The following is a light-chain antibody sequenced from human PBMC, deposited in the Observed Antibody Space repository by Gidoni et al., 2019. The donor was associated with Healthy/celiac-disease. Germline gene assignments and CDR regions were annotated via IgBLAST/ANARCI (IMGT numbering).Light chain of an antibody. Sequence: VLTQSPGTLSLSPGERATLSCRASQSVSSSYLAWYQQKPGQAPRLLIYGASSRATGIPDRFSGSGSGTDFTLTISRLEPEDFAVYYCQQYDSSPWTFXQXTKVEIK. CDR2: GAS. CDR3: QQYDSSPWT. V-gene: IGKV3-20*01. CDR1: QSVSSSY. J-gene: IGKJ1*01.